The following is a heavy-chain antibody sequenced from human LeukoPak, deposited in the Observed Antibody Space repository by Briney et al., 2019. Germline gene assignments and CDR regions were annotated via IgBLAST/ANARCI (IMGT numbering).Heavy chain of an antibody. CDR3: ARDLGGYSYGFFDY. CDR2: IYSGGST. CDR1: GFTVSSNY. D-gene: IGHD5-18*01. Sequence: GGSLRLSCAASGFTVSSNYMSWVRQAPGKGLEWVSVIYSGGSTYHADSVRGRFTISRDNSKNTLYLQMNSLRAEDTAVYYCARDLGGYSYGFFDYWGQGTLVTVSS. J-gene: IGHJ4*02. V-gene: IGHV3-66*01.